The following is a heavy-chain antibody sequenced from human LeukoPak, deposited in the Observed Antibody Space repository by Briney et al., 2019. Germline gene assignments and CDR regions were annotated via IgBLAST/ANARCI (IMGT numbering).Heavy chain of an antibody. CDR3: ARGGYTTGGYWYLDL. Sequence: SETLSLTCTVSGGSLSTYYWSWIRQPPGKELQWIGYIYYRGCTNYNPSLKSRVPISLDTSKNQFSLKLSSVTAADTAVYYCARGGYTTGGYWYLDLWGRGTLVTVSS. V-gene: IGHV4-59*01. D-gene: IGHD4-17*01. J-gene: IGHJ2*01. CDR2: IYYRGCT. CDR1: GGSLSTYY.